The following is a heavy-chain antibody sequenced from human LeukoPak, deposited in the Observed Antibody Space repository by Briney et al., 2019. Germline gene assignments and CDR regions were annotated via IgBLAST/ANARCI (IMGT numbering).Heavy chain of an antibody. J-gene: IGHJ5*02. D-gene: IGHD6-13*01. CDR3: ARLMGPQDSSSWCREVYNWFDP. CDR1: GYSISSGYY. V-gene: IGHV4-38-2*01. Sequence: PSETLSLTCAVSGYSISSGYYWGWIRQPPGKGLEWIGSIYHSGSTYYNPSLKSRVTISVDTSKNQFSLKLSSVTAADTAVYYCARLMGPQDSSSWCREVYNWFDPWGQGTLVTVSS. CDR2: IYHSGST.